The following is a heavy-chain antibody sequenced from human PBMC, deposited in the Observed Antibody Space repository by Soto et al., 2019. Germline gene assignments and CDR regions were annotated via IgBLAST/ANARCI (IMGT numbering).Heavy chain of an antibody. CDR1: GFSLSTGGVG. V-gene: IGHV2-5*02. CDR2: IYWDDDK. CDR3: AHRASPPDLEGQLYPYYYYYGLDV. D-gene: IGHD2-2*01. J-gene: IGHJ6*02. Sequence: QITLKESGPTLVKPTQTLTLTCTFSGFSLSTGGVGVGWIRQPPGKALEWLALIYWDDDKRYSPSLKSRLTIPKDHSKNQVALITPNMDPVDTATYYCAHRASPPDLEGQLYPYYYYYGLDVWGQGPTGTVAS.